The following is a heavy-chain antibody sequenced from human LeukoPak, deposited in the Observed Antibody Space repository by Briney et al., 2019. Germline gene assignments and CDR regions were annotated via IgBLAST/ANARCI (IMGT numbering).Heavy chain of an antibody. CDR2: IIPIFGTA. V-gene: IGHV1-69*05. CDR1: GGTFSSYA. J-gene: IGHJ6*03. Sequence: SVKLSCKASGGTFSSYAISWVRQAPGHGLEWMGRIIPIFGTANYAQKFQGRVTITTDESTSTAYMELSSLRSEDTAVYYCARGNGSGKTYYYYYYMDVWGKGTTVTVSS. D-gene: IGHD3-10*01. CDR3: ARGNGSGKTYYYYYYMDV.